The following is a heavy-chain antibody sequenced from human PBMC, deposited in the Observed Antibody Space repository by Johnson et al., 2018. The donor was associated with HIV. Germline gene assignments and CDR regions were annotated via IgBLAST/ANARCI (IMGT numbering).Heavy chain of an antibody. CDR1: PFTFSTYA. Sequence: VQLVESGGGLVQPGGSLRLSCGASPFTFSTYAVSWVRQGPVKGLKWVSVIYSGGSTYYADSVKGRFTISRDNSKNTVYLQMNSLRVEDTAVYYCVREGPIVRSGAFDIWGQGTMVTDSS. J-gene: IGHJ3*02. CDR3: VREGPIVRSGAFDI. D-gene: IGHD3-10*01. CDR2: IYSGGST. V-gene: IGHV3-66*02.